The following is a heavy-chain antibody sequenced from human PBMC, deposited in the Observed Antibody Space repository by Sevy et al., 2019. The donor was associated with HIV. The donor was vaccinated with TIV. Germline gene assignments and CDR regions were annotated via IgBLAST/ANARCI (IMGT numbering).Heavy chain of an antibody. Sequence: GGSLRLSCAASGFTFSRNGMHWVRQVPGKGLEWVALIWFDGSNSYYADSVKGRFTISRDTSKNTVYLQMNSLRAEDTAVYYCARDHEFYDYGDYGPTFFPDYWGQGNLVTVSS. CDR2: IWFDGSNS. J-gene: IGHJ4*02. CDR3: ARDHEFYDYGDYGPTFFPDY. CDR1: GFTFSRNG. D-gene: IGHD4-17*01. V-gene: IGHV3-33*08.